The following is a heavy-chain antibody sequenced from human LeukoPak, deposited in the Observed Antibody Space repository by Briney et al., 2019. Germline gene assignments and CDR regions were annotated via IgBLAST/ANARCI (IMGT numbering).Heavy chain of an antibody. D-gene: IGHD3-10*01. CDR2: LYTSGSM. CDR3: TEERGI. V-gene: IGHV4-61*09. CDR1: GGSISSGSYD. Sequence: SETLSLTCTVSGGSISSGSYDWYWIRQPAGKGLEWIGHLYTSGSMGYNPSLKSRVTISVDTSKNQFSLKLTSVTAADTAVYYCTEERGIWGQGTLVTVSS. J-gene: IGHJ4*02.